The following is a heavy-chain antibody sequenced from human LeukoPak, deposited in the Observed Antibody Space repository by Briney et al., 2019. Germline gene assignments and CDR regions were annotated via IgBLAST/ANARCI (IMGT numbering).Heavy chain of an antibody. J-gene: IGHJ4*02. Sequence: ASVKVSCKASGYTFPNYGITWVRQAPGQGLEWMGWISTHNGDTNYAQNLQDRVTMTTDTSTSTAYMELRSLRSDDTAVYYCARGCGSTSRYWGQGTLVTVSS. CDR3: ARGCGSTSRY. V-gene: IGHV1-18*01. CDR2: ISTHNGDT. D-gene: IGHD1-26*01. CDR1: GYTFPNYG.